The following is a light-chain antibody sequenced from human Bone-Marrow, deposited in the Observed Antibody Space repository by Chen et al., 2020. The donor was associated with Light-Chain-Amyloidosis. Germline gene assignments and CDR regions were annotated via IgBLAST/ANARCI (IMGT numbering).Light chain of an antibody. Sequence: SYELTQPPSVSVSPGQTARIPCSGDDLPTKYAYWYQQKPGQAPVLVIHRDTERPSGIAERFSGSSSGTTATLTTRGVQAEDEADYHCQSADSSGTYEVIFGGGTKLTVL. CDR3: QSADSSGTYEVI. CDR1: DLPTKY. CDR2: RDT. V-gene: IGLV3-25*03. J-gene: IGLJ2*01.